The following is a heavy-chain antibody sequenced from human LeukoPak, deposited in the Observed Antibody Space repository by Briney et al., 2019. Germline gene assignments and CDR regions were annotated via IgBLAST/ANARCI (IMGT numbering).Heavy chain of an antibody. Sequence: PGGSLRLSCAASGFTYDDYAMHWVRQAPGKGLEWVSLINGDGGSTYYADSVKGRFTIARDNSKNSLYLQMNSLRTEDTALYYCAKEVRRAYSYGPRYDYYYGMEVWGQGTTVTVSS. CDR1: GFTYDDYA. CDR3: AKEVRRAYSYGPRYDYYYGMEV. V-gene: IGHV3-43*02. D-gene: IGHD5-18*01. J-gene: IGHJ6*02. CDR2: INGDGGST.